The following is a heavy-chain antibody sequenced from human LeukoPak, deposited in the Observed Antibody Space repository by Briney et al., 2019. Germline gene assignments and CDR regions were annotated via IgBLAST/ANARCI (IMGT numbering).Heavy chain of an antibody. Sequence: GGSLRLSCAASGFSFSSFWMSWVRQAPGKGLDWVANINQDGGVKHYVDSVKGRFTISRDNAKNSLYLQMTSLRADDTAVYYCARDLSHIVVVTAIFDYWGQGTLVTVSS. CDR1: GFSFSSFW. J-gene: IGHJ4*02. D-gene: IGHD2-21*02. V-gene: IGHV3-7*01. CDR3: ARDLSHIVVVTAIFDY. CDR2: INQDGGVK.